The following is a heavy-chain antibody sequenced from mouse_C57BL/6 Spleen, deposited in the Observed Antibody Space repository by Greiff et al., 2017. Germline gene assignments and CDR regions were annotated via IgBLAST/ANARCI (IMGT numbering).Heavy chain of an antibody. D-gene: IGHD1-1*01. V-gene: IGHV1-59*01. Sequence: QVQLQQPGAELVRPGTSVKLSCKASGYTFTSYWMHWVKQRPGQGLEWIGVIDPSDSYTNYNQTFKGKATLTVDTSSSTAYMQLSSLTSEDSAVYYCARRITTVVGEVYWGQGTTLTVSS. CDR2: IDPSDSYT. CDR3: ARRITTVVGEVY. J-gene: IGHJ2*01. CDR1: GYTFTSYW.